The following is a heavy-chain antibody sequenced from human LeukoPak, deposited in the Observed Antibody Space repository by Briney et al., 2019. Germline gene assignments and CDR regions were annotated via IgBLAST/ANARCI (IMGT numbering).Heavy chain of an antibody. J-gene: IGHJ5*02. CDR3: AKDWEDLLWFGELSDQFDP. D-gene: IGHD3-10*01. Sequence: GSLRLSCAASGFTFSSYAMSWVRQAPGKGLEWVSAISGSGGSTYYADSVKGRFTISRDNSKSTLYLQMNSLRAEDTAVYYCAKDWEDLLWFGELSDQFDPWGQGTLVTVSS. V-gene: IGHV3-23*01. CDR2: ISGSGGST. CDR1: GFTFSSYA.